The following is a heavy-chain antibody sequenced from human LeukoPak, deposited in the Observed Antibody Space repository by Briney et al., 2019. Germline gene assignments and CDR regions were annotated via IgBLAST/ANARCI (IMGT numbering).Heavy chain of an antibody. CDR3: AKELTGYYTASPFDY. V-gene: IGHV3-23*01. CDR1: EFTFSNYG. Sequence: GGSLRLSCAASEFTFSNYGMSWVRQAPGKGLEWVSAISGSGGSTYYADSVKGRFTISRDNSKNTLYLQMNSLRAEDTAVYYCAKELTGYYTASPFDYWGQGTLVTVSS. CDR2: ISGSGGST. J-gene: IGHJ4*02. D-gene: IGHD3/OR15-3a*01.